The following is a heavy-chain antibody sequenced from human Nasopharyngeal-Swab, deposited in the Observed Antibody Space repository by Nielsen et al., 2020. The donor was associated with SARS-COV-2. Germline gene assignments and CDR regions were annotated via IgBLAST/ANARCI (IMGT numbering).Heavy chain of an antibody. CDR3: ATDCSSTTCYTGTRLGFDI. CDR1: GYSISSGYY. D-gene: IGHD2-2*02. J-gene: IGHJ3*02. V-gene: IGHV4-38-2*01. Sequence: GSLRLSCAVSGYSISSGYYWGWIRQPPEKGLEWIGSIYHSGSTYYNPSLKSRVTISVDTSTNQFSLKLTSVTAADTAVYYCATDCSSTTCYTGTRLGFDIWGQGTMATVSS. CDR2: IYHSGST.